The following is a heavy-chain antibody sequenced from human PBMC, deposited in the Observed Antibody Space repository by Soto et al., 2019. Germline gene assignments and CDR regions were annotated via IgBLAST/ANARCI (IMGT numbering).Heavy chain of an antibody. V-gene: IGHV4-30-4*01. Sequence: QVQLQESGPGLVKPSQTLSLTCTVSGGSINSGDYHWTWIRQFPGKGLEWIGGIYYSASTYYNPALVIRFTISLDTSKNQCSLNLTSVTAADTAVYYGARDSRTPSGGMDVWGQGTTVTVSS. CDR2: IYYSAST. CDR1: GGSINSGDYH. J-gene: IGHJ6*02. CDR3: ARDSRTPSGGMDV.